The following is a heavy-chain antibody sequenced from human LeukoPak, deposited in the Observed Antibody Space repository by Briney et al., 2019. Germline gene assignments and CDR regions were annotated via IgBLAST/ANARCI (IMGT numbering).Heavy chain of an antibody. CDR2: ISVRSNYI. CDR1: GYTFSSYS. D-gene: IGHD3-22*01. Sequence: PGGSLRLSCAASGYTFSSYSINWVRQAPGKGLEWVSSISVRSNYIYYADSVRGRFRISRDDARDSLYLQMNSLRAEDTAVYYCVRLRRNSDTSGFYYCDFWGQGTLVTVSS. CDR3: VRLRRNSDTSGFYYCDF. V-gene: IGHV3-21*01. J-gene: IGHJ4*02.